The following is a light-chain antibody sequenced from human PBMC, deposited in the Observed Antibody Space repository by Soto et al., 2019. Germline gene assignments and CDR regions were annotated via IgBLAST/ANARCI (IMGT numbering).Light chain of an antibody. CDR1: QSVSSSY. CDR3: QQYGSSPRT. J-gene: IGKJ1*01. V-gene: IGKV3-20*01. CDR2: GAS. Sequence: EIVLTQSPGTLSLSPGERATLSCRASQSVSSSYLAWYQQKPGQAPRLLIYGASSRATGIPDRFSGSGSGTDFTVTISRLEPEDFAVYYCQQYGSSPRTFGQETKVEIK.